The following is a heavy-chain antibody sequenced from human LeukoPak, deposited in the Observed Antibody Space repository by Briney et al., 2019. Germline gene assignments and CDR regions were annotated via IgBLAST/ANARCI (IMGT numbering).Heavy chain of an antibody. CDR1: GFTFSSYE. J-gene: IGHJ4*02. D-gene: IGHD5-18*01. Sequence: RGGSLRLSCAASGFTFSSYEMNWVRQAPGKGLEWVSYISSSGSTIYYADSVKGRFTISRDNAKNSLYLQVNSLRAEDTAVYYCARDYGDTAPFDYWGQGTLVTVSS. CDR3: ARDYGDTAPFDY. V-gene: IGHV3-48*03. CDR2: ISSSGSTI.